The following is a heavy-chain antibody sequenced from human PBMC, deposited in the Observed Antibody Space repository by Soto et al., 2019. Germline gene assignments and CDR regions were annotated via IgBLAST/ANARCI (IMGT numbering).Heavy chain of an antibody. CDR2: VYYSGTP. J-gene: IGHJ4*02. CDR3: ATFLGSDYYHFDH. CDR1: GGSISSSIYY. V-gene: IGHV4-39*01. D-gene: IGHD3-3*01. Sequence: QLQLQESGPGLVRPSETLSLTCNVSGGSISSSIYYWGWIRQPPGKGLEWIGSVYYSGTPYYSPSLQSRLTISVDTSKSQFSLQLTSVTAADTAVYFCATFLGSDYYHFDHWGPGTLVTVSS.